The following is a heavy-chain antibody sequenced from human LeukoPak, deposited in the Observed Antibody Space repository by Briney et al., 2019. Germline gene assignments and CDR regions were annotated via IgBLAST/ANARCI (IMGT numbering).Heavy chain of an antibody. CDR1: GGSISSSSYY. CDR3: ARHLEGNSYVEFFDY. CDR2: IYYSGST. V-gene: IGHV4-39*01. J-gene: IGHJ4*02. Sequence: PSETLSLTCTVSGGSISSSSYYWGWIRQPPGKGLEWIGSIYYSGSTYYNPSLKSRVTISVDTSKNQLSLKLSSVTAADTALYYCARHLEGNSYVEFFDYWGQGTLVTVSS. D-gene: IGHD2/OR15-2a*01.